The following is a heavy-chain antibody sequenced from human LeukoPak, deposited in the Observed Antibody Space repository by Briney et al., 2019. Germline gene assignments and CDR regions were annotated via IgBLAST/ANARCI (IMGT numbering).Heavy chain of an antibody. D-gene: IGHD3-10*01. CDR3: ARVQRSYYNVIYYYGMDV. CDR2: IYTSGGT. CDR1: GGSISSYY. Sequence: SETLSLTCTVSGGSISSYYWSWIRQPAGKGLEWIGRIYTSGGTNYNPSLKSRVTMSVDTSKNQFSLKLSSVTAADTAVYYCARVQRSYYNVIYYYGMDVWGQGTTVTVSS. J-gene: IGHJ6*02. V-gene: IGHV4-4*07.